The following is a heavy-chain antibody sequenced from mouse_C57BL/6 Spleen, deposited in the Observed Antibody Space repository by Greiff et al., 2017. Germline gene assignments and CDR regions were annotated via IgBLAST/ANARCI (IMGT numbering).Heavy chain of an antibody. D-gene: IGHD4-1*01. CDR1: GYTFTDYY. CDR2: IYPGSGNT. J-gene: IGHJ3*01. Sequence: QVQLQQSGAELVRPGASVKLSCKASGYTFTDYYINWVKQRPGQGLEWIARIYPGSGNTYYNEKFKGKATLTAEKSSSTAYMQLSSLTSEDSAVYFCARSLANWACAYWGQGTLVTVSA. V-gene: IGHV1-76*01. CDR3: ARSLANWACAY.